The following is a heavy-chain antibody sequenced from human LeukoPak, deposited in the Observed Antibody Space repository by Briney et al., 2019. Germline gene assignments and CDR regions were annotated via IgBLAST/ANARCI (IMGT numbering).Heavy chain of an antibody. CDR1: GFTVATNY. J-gene: IGHJ4*02. D-gene: IGHD3-9*01. CDR3: VRDHYYDCSGYYDY. Sequence: AGGSLRLSCAVSGFTVATNYMSWVRQAPGRGLEWVSVIYSGGTTNYADSVRARFTISRDSSANTLYLQMDNLRVEDTAIYYCVRDHYYDCSGYYDYWGQGTLVTVSS. CDR2: IYSGGTT. V-gene: IGHV3-66*01.